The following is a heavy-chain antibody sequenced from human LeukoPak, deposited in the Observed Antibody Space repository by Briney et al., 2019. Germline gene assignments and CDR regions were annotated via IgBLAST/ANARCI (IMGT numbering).Heavy chain of an antibody. Sequence: ASVKVSCKASGYTFTSYGISWVRQAPGQGLEWMGWISAYNGNTNYAQKLQGRVTMTTDTSTSTAYMELRSLRSDDTAVYYCARDTYCGGDCYLNWFDPWGQGTLVTVSS. CDR1: GYTFTSYG. V-gene: IGHV1-18*01. D-gene: IGHD2-21*02. CDR2: ISAYNGNT. J-gene: IGHJ5*02. CDR3: ARDTYCGGDCYLNWFDP.